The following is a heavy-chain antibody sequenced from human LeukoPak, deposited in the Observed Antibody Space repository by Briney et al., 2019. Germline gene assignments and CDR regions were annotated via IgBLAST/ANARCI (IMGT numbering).Heavy chain of an antibody. D-gene: IGHD3-3*01. CDR3: ARNIYFWSGYDC. Sequence: GGSLRLSCATSGTNFSNYWMSWVRQAPGKGLEWVANIRQDGNENYYVDSLKGRFTISRDNAKNSLYLQMNSLRAEDTAVYYCARNIYFWSGYDCWGQGTLVTVSS. V-gene: IGHV3-7*01. J-gene: IGHJ4*02. CDR2: IRQDGNEN. CDR1: GTNFSNYW.